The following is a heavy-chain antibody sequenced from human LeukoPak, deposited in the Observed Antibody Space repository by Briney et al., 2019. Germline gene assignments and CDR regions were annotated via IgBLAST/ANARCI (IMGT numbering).Heavy chain of an antibody. Sequence: GGSLRLSCAASGFSLDKHTMHWVRQAPGMGLEFVSSINSVGGAIFYASSVKGRFTISRDNSKNTLYLQMGSLRAEDMAVYYCARVGDGFSYDFWGQGTLLTVSS. J-gene: IGHJ4*02. D-gene: IGHD5-24*01. V-gene: IGHV3-64*01. CDR3: ARVGDGFSYDF. CDR2: INSVGGAI. CDR1: GFSLDKHT.